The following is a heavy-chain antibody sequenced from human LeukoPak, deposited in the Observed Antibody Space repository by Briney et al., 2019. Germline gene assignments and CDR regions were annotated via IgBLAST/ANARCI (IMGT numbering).Heavy chain of an antibody. CDR1: GGSISSYY. J-gene: IGHJ4*02. CDR3: ARERCSGGSCYLGGVLRGYFDS. Sequence: PSETLSLTCTVSGGSISSYYWSWIRQPPGKGLEWIGYIYYSGSTNYNPSLKSRVTISVDTSKNQFSLKLSSVTAADTAVYYCARERCSGGSCYLGGVLRGYFDSWGQGTLVTVSS. CDR2: IYYSGST. D-gene: IGHD2-15*01. V-gene: IGHV4-59*01.